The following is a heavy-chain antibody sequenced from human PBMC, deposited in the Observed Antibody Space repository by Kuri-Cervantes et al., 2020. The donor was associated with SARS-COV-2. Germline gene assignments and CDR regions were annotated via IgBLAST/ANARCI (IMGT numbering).Heavy chain of an antibody. CDR2: IYSGGST. CDR1: GFTFSSYE. Sequence: GESLKISCAASGFTFSSYEMNWARQAPGKGLEWVSVIYSGGSTYYADSVKGRFTISRDSSKNTLYLQMNSLRAEDTAVYYCAREVRTVGYYYYMDVWGKGTTVTVSS. J-gene: IGHJ6*03. V-gene: IGHV3-53*01. D-gene: IGHD4-23*01. CDR3: AREVRTVGYYYYMDV.